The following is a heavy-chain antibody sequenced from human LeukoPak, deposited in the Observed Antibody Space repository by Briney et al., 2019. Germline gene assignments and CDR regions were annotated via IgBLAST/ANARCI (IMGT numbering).Heavy chain of an antibody. Sequence: PGGSLRLSCAASGLTVSSHDMSWVPQAPGKGPEWVSSIYGGGSTYYADSVKGRFTISRDNSKNTLYLQMNSLRAEDTAVYYCATRYIFDYLGYWGQGTLVTVSS. CDR3: ATRYIFDYLGY. CDR2: IYGGGST. D-gene: IGHD3-16*01. CDR1: GLTVSSHD. V-gene: IGHV3-53*01. J-gene: IGHJ4*02.